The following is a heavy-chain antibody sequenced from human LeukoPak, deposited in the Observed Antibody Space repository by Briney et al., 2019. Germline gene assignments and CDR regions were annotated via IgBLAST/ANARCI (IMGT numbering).Heavy chain of an antibody. CDR2: IRYDGSNK. D-gene: IGHD3-10*01. Sequence: GGSLRLSCAASGFTFSSYGMHWGRQAPGKGLEWVAFIRYDGSNKYYADSVKGRFTISRDNSKNTLYLQMNSLRAEDTAVYYCAKDYYASGSYYYLAYNWFDPWGQGTLVTVSS. CDR1: GFTFSSYG. CDR3: AKDYYASGSYYYLAYNWFDP. J-gene: IGHJ5*02. V-gene: IGHV3-30*02.